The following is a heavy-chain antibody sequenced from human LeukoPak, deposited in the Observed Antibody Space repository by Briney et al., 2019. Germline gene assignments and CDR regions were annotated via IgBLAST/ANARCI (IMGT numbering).Heavy chain of an antibody. CDR2: ISAYNGNT. J-gene: IGHJ6*02. D-gene: IGHD3-9*01. CDR1: GYTFTSYG. V-gene: IGHV1-18*01. CDR3: ARDDGRRRNDILTGFYYYYGMDV. Sequence: ASVKVSCKASGYTFTSYGLSWGRQAPGQGLELMGWISAYNGNTNYAQKFQGRVTMTTDTSTRTAYMELRNMRSEDTAIYFCARDDGRRRNDILTGFYYYYGMDVWGQGNTVTVSS.